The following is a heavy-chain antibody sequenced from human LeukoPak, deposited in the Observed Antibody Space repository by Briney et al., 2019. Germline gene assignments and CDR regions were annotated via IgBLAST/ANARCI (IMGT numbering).Heavy chain of an antibody. V-gene: IGHV3-30*19. J-gene: IGHJ4*02. CDR2: ISHDGSNR. CDR1: GFTFSSYG. Sequence: PGRSLRLSCAASGFTFSSYGMHWVRQAPGKGLEWVAVISHDGSNRYVTDSVKGRFTISRDNSKNTLYLQMNSLRGDDTAVYYCARDAAIEGWFNYFEHWGQGTQVTVSS. CDR3: ARDAAIEGWFNYFEH. D-gene: IGHD6-19*01.